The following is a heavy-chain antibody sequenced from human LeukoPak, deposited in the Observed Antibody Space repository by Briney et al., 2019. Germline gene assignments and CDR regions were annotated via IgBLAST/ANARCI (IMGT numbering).Heavy chain of an antibody. Sequence: GASVKVSCKASGGTFSSYAISWVRQAPGQALESMGRIIPIFCTANYAQKFQGRVTITTDESTSTAYMELSSLRSEDTAVYYCAKGIPGCSGGSCYYNWFDPWGQGTLVTVSS. V-gene: IGHV1-69*05. CDR2: IIPIFCTA. CDR3: AKGIPGCSGGSCYYNWFDP. CDR1: GGTFSSYA. J-gene: IGHJ5*02. D-gene: IGHD2-15*01.